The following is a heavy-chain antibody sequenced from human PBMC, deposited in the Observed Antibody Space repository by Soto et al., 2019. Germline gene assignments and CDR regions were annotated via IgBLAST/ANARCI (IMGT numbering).Heavy chain of an antibody. CDR1: GYTFTSHT. V-gene: IGHV1-3*01. J-gene: IGHJ4*02. D-gene: IGHD3-3*01. CDR3: AREPEDGVPGDF. CDR2: IIVSHGRP. Sequence: QVQLVQSGAEVKEPGASVKVSCKASGYTFTSHTIHWARQAPGQGLEWMGWIIVSHGRPRIAPHFQGRVTLTTDTSATTAYMELNRLTSEDTAVYFCAREPEDGVPGDFWGQGPLVVVSS.